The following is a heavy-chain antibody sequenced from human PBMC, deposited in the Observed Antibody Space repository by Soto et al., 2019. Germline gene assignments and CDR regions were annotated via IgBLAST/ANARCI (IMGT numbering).Heavy chain of an antibody. D-gene: IGHD6-13*01. V-gene: IGHV3-23*01. J-gene: IGHJ4*02. Sequence: GGSLRLSCAASGFTFSTYAMSWVRQAPGKGLEWVSAISGSGGSTYYADSVEGRFTISRDNSKNTLYLQMNSLRAEDTAVYYCAKDVPRSIAAAGTRYFDYWGQGTLVTVSP. CDR2: ISGSGGST. CDR3: AKDVPRSIAAAGTRYFDY. CDR1: GFTFSTYA.